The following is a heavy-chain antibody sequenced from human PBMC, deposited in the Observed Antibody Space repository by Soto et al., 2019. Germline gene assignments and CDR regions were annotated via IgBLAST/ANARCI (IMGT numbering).Heavy chain of an antibody. CDR2: VSHDGRNT. J-gene: IGHJ4*02. V-gene: IGHV3-30*18. Sequence: VQLVESGGGVVQPGRSLRLSCAASGFTFSDYAMHWVRQAPGKGLEWVAVVSHDGRNTHYADSVKGRFTISRDSSKNTVSVEMTGLRAGDTAVYYWAKGGGQWLVTSDFTYWGRGALVTVSS. CDR1: GFTFSDYA. D-gene: IGHD6-19*01. CDR3: AKGGGQWLVTSDFTY.